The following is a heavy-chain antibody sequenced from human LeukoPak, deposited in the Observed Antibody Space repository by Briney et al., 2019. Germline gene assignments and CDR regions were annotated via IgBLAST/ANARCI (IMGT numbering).Heavy chain of an antibody. CDR2: INPNTDGT. V-gene: IGHV1-2*02. CDR3: ARSWAAGAADP. D-gene: IGHD6-13*01. J-gene: IGHJ5*02. CDR1: GYTFTDTN. Sequence: GASVKVSCKASGYTFTDTNLHWVRQAPGQGLEWMGWINPNTDGTNYAQKFQGRVFMTSDTSISTAYMELSRLTSDDTAVYYCARSWAAGAADPWGQGTLVTVSS.